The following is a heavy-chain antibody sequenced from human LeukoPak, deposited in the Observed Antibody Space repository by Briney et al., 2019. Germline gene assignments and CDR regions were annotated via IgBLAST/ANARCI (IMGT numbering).Heavy chain of an antibody. D-gene: IGHD3-22*01. CDR2: IYYSGST. CDR1: GGSIISADYY. J-gene: IGHJ4*02. V-gene: IGHV4-30-4*01. Sequence: PSETPSLICTVSGGSIISADYYWSWIRQPPGKRLEWIGYIYYSGSTHYNSSLKSRLTISVDTSKSQFSLKLSSVTAADTAVYYCARSKWGCDTTGYRTYYFHYWGQGTLVTVSS. CDR3: ARSKWGCDTTGYRTYYFHY.